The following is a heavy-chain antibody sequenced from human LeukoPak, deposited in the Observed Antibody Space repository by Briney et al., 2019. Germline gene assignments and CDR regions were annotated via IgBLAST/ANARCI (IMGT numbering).Heavy chain of an antibody. CDR3: ARHQGSWSFVL. V-gene: IGHV4-59*01. CDR2: IYYSGSI. Sequence: SETLSLTCTVSGGSISTYYWSWLRQPPGKGLEWIGYIYYSGSIKYNPSLKSRVTISVDTSKNQFSLKMSSVTAADTAVYYCARHQGSWSFVLWGRGILVTVSS. CDR1: GGSISTYY. D-gene: IGHD3-10*01. J-gene: IGHJ2*01.